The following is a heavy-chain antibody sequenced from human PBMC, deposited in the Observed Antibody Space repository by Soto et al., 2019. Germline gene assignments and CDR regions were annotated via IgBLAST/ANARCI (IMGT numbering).Heavy chain of an antibody. CDR3: ARSGSWYWFDP. J-gene: IGHJ5*02. D-gene: IGHD6-13*01. CDR1: GYTFTSYY. V-gene: IGHV1-46*01. Sequence: QVHLVQSGAEVKKPGASVKVSCKASGYTFTSYYMHWVRQAPGQGLEWMGIINPSGGSTSYAQKLQGRGTMTRDTCTSTVHMERSSLRSEDTAVYYCARSGSWYWFDPWGQGTLVTVSS. CDR2: INPSGGST.